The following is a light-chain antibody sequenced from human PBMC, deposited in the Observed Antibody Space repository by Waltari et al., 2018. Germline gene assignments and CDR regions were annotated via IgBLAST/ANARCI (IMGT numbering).Light chain of an antibody. J-gene: IGKJ1*01. CDR1: QSVSRY. Sequence: DSVLTQSPGPLSLSPGERATLSCRASQSVSRYLAWYQQKPGQAPRLLIYEASRRATGIPDRFSGSGSGTDFTLTISRLEPEDFAVYYCQKYGTLPATFGQGTKVEIK. CDR3: QKYGTLPAT. CDR2: EAS. V-gene: IGKV3-20*01.